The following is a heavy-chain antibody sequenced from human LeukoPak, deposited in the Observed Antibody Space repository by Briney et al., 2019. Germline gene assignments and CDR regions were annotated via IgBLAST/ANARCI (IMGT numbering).Heavy chain of an antibody. J-gene: IGHJ6*02. V-gene: IGHV3-33*01. CDR1: GFTFSSYG. D-gene: IGHD3-3*01. CDR2: IWYDGGNK. Sequence: GGSLRLSCAASGFTFSSYGMHWVRQAPGKGLEWVAVIWYDGGNKYYADSVKGRFTISRDNSKNTLYLQMNSLRAEDTAVYYCARDGRTYYDFWSGYLSPWLYYYGMDVWGQGTTVTVSS. CDR3: ARDGRTYYDFWSGYLSPWLYYYGMDV.